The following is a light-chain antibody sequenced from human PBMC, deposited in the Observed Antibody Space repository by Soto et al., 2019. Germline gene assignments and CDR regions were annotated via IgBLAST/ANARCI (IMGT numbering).Light chain of an antibody. J-gene: IGKJ1*01. Sequence: EIVMTQSPATLSVSPGERATLSCRASQSVRSKLAWYQQKPGQAPRLLIYDASTRAPGVPARFSGSGSGTEFTRTISSLQSEDFAGYSCQHYSNWPAFGQGTKVEIK. CDR2: DAS. V-gene: IGKV3-15*01. CDR3: QHYSNWPA. CDR1: QSVRSK.